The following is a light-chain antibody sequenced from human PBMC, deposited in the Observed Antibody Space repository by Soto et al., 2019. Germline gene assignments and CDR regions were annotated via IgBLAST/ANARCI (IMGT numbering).Light chain of an antibody. V-gene: IGKV3-15*01. CDR1: QNVNSN. CDR2: GAS. Sequence: EIVLTQSPGTLSLSPGERATLSCRASQNVNSNLAWYQQKPGQAPRFLIYGASTRATGIPARFSGSGSGKEFTLTISSLQSEDFAVYYCQQYNNWPPWTFGQGTKVDIK. J-gene: IGKJ1*01. CDR3: QQYNNWPPWT.